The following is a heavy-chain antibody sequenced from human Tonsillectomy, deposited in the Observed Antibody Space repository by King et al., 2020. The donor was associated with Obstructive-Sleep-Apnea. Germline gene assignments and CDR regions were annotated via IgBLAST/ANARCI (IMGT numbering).Heavy chain of an antibody. CDR2: IHPVDSET. J-gene: IGHJ5*02. CDR1: GYSFTSNW. CDR3: AKGYTWFDP. V-gene: IGHV5-51*01. Sequence: VQLVESGAEVKKPGESLKISCKGSGYSFTSNWIGWVRQMPGKGLWWMGIIHPVDSETRYSPTFQGRATISADKSISTAYLQCSSLKASYTAMYYCAKGYTWFDPWGQGTLVTVSS.